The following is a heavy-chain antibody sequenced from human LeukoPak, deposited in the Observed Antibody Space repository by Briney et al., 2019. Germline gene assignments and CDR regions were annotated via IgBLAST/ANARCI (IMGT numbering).Heavy chain of an antibody. CDR3: ARDAADCSSTSCSYYYFDY. CDR1: GFTFTSYA. J-gene: IGHJ4*02. D-gene: IGHD2-2*01. V-gene: IGHV3-30-3*01. CDR2: ISYDGSNK. Sequence: GGSLRLSCAASGFTFTSYALHWVRQAPGKGLEWVAVISYDGSNKYYADSVKGRFTISRDNSKNTVSLRMNSLRAEDTAVYYCARDAADCSSTSCSYYYFDYWGQGTLVTVSS.